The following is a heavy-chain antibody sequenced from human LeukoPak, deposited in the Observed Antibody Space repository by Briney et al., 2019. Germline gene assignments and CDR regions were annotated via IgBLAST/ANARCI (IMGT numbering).Heavy chain of an antibody. D-gene: IGHD4/OR15-4a*01. J-gene: IGHJ6*02. CDR2: ISSSSSTV. CDR1: GFTFSSYS. Sequence: GGSLRLSCAASGFTFSSYSMNWVRQAPGKGLEWVSYISSSSSTVYYADSVRGRFTISRDNAKNSLYLQMNSLRDEDTAVYYCARVPYGGYYYYGVDVWGQGTTVTVSS. V-gene: IGHV3-48*02. CDR3: ARVPYGGYYYYGVDV.